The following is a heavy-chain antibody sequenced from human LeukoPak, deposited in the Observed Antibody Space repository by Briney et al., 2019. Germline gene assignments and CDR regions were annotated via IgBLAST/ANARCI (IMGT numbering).Heavy chain of an antibody. CDR1: GFTFDDYG. Sequence: GGSLRLSCAASGFTFDDYGMSWVRQAPGKGLEWVSGIHWNGDSTGYADSVKGRFTISRDNAKNSLYLQMNSLKTEDTAVYYCTTESGDYYDGSGPEGWYYYYYMDVWGKGTTVTISS. CDR3: TTESGDYYDGSGPEGWYYYYYMDV. CDR2: IHWNGDST. D-gene: IGHD3-22*01. J-gene: IGHJ6*03. V-gene: IGHV3-20*04.